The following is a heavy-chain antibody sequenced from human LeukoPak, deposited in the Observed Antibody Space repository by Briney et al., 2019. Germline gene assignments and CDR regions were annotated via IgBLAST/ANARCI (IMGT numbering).Heavy chain of an antibody. V-gene: IGHV3-53*01. CDR2: IYSAGST. D-gene: IGHD3-10*01. Sequence: GGSLRLSCAASGFTFSNAWMSWVRQAPGKGLEWISVIYSAGSTYYADSVKGGFTISRDTSRNTLYLQMDSLRAEDTAVYYCARELIVMVRGSTPTWGQGTLVTVSS. CDR1: GFTFSNAW. CDR3: ARELIVMVRGSTPT. J-gene: IGHJ4*02.